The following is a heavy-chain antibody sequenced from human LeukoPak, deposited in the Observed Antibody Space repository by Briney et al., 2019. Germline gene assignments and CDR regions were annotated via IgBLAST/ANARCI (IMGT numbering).Heavy chain of an antibody. Sequence: PGGSLRLSCAASGFTFSSYTIHWVRQAPGKGLEWVAVISYDGGNKYYADSVKGRFTISRDNSKNTLYLQMNSLRAEDTAVYYCAKDLSSGWNFDYWGQGTLVTVSS. CDR1: GFTFSSYT. CDR3: AKDLSSGWNFDY. J-gene: IGHJ4*02. D-gene: IGHD6-19*01. CDR2: ISYDGGNK. V-gene: IGHV3-30-3*01.